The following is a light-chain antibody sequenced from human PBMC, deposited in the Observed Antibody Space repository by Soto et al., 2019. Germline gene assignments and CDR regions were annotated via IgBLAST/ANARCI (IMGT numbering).Light chain of an antibody. CDR1: QSLLHSNGYNY. CDR3: MQALQTPPT. CDR2: LGS. J-gene: IGKJ2*01. V-gene: IGKV2-28*01. Sequence: DIVMTQSPLSLPVTPGEPASISCRISQSLLHSNGYNYLDWYLQKPGQSPQLLNYLGSNRASGVADRFSGIGSCTDFTLIISRVEAAYVGVYYCMQALQTPPTFGQGTKLEIK.